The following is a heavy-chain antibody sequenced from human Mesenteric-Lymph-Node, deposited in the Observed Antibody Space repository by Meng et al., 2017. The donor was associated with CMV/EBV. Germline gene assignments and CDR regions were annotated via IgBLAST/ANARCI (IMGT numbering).Heavy chain of an antibody. CDR1: GYNFIRSG. D-gene: IGHD6-13*01. CDR3: ARDLAAVGPMGPMDV. Sequence: ASVKVSCKVSGYNFIRSGLNWVRQAPGQGLEWMGWISIYSGSTNYAQEFKGRVTMTTDTSTSTGYMELRNLRSDDTAVYYCARDLAAVGPMGPMDVWGQGTTVTVSS. CDR2: ISIYSGST. J-gene: IGHJ6*02. V-gene: IGHV1-18*01.